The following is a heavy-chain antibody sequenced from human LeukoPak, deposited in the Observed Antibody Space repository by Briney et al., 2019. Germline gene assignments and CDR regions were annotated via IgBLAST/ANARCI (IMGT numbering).Heavy chain of an antibody. D-gene: IGHD2-2*01. J-gene: IGHJ4*02. CDR1: GGTFSSYA. CDR3: ASSGGYCSSTSCYSDY. V-gene: IGHV1-69*05. Sequence: GASVKVSCKASGGTFSSYAISRVRQAPGQGLEWMGGIIPIFGTANYAQKFQGRVTITTDESTSTAYMELSSLRSEDTAVYYCASSGGYCSSTSCYSDYWGQGTVVTVSS. CDR2: IIPIFGTA.